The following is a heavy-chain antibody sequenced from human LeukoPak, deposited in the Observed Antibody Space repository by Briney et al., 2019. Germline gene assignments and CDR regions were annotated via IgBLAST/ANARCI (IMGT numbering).Heavy chain of an antibody. CDR1: GFTVSSIY. D-gene: IGHD1/OR15-1a*01. Sequence: GGSLRLSCAASGFTVSSIYMSWVRQAPGKGLEWVSVIYSGGTTNYADSVKGRFTISRDNSKNTLHLQMNSLRADDTAVYYCARDVIGNNFYGMDVWGQGTTVTVSS. CDR3: ARDVIGNNFYGMDV. CDR2: IYSGGTT. V-gene: IGHV3-66*01. J-gene: IGHJ6*02.